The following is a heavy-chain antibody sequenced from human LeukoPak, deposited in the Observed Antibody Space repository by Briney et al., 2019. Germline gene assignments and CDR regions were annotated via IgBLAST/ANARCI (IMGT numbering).Heavy chain of an antibody. CDR1: GFTFGDYA. Sequence: PGGSLRLSCTASGFTFGDYAMSWVRQAPGKGLEWVGFIRSKAYGGTTEYAASVKGRFTISRDDSKSIAYLQMNSLKTEDTAVYYCTRAGTGLKYGSGRSAWFDPWGQGTLVTVSS. CDR3: TRAGTGLKYGSGRSAWFDP. J-gene: IGHJ5*02. CDR2: IRSKAYGGTT. D-gene: IGHD3-10*01. V-gene: IGHV3-49*04.